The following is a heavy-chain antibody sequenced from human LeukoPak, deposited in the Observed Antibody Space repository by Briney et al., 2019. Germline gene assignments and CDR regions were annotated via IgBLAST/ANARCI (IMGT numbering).Heavy chain of an antibody. J-gene: IGHJ4*02. CDR3: ARHLEAAGIDDY. Sequence: SQTLSLTCTVSGGSISSGSYYWCWIRQPAGKGLEWIGRIYTSGSTNYNPSLKSRVTISVDTSKNQFSLKLSSVTAADTAVYYCARHLEAAGIDDYWGQGTLVTVSS. CDR2: IYTSGST. CDR1: GGSISSGSYY. D-gene: IGHD6-13*01. V-gene: IGHV4-61*02.